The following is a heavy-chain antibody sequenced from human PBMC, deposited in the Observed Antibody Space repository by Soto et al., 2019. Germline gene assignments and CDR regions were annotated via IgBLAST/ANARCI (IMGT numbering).Heavy chain of an antibody. D-gene: IGHD6-13*01. V-gene: IGHV3-7*01. J-gene: IGHJ4*02. CDR1: GFTFSSYW. CDR2: IKQDGSEK. Sequence: GESLKISCAASGFTFSSYWISWVRQAPGKGLEWVANIKQDGSEKYYVVSVKGRFTISRDNAKNSLYLQMNSLRAEDTAVYYCARELWVYRYWGQGTLVTVSS. CDR3: ARELWVYRY.